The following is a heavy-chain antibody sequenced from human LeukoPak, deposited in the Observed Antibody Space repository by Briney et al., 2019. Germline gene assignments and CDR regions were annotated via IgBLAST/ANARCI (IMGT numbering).Heavy chain of an antibody. J-gene: IGHJ4*02. V-gene: IGHV1-69*13. CDR1: GGTFSSYA. Sequence: ASVKVSCKASGGTFSSYAISWVRQAPGQGLEWMGGIIPIFGTANYAQKFQGRVTITADESTSTAYMELSSLRSEDTAVYYCARWGSGWYFYFDYWGQGTLVTVSS. CDR3: ARWGSGWYFYFDY. CDR2: IIPIFGTA. D-gene: IGHD6-19*01.